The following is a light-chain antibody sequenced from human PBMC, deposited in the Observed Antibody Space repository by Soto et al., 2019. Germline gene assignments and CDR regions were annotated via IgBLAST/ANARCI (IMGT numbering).Light chain of an antibody. V-gene: IGKV1-39*01. J-gene: IGKJ5*01. CDR1: ESINRH. CDR2: AAS. Sequence: DLQMTQSPSSLSASVGDRVTITCRASESINRHLNWYQQQPGKAPKLLIYAASGLQNGVPSRFRGGGSGTDFTLIITNLQPEDFATYYCQQSYTALSITFGQGTRLEIK. CDR3: QQSYTALSIT.